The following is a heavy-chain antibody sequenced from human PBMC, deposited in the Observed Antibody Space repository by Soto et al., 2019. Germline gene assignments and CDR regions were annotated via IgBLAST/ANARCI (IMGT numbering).Heavy chain of an antibody. J-gene: IGHJ6*02. CDR2: IYSGGST. CDR3: AREGSGSYHHLLDRYYGMDV. D-gene: IGHD1-26*01. CDR1: GFTVSSNY. Sequence: PGGSLRLSCAASGFTVSSNYMSWVRQAPGKGLEWVSVIYSGGSTYYADSVKGRFTISRDNSKNTLYLQMNSLRAEDTAVYYCAREGSGSYHHLLDRYYGMDVWGQGTTVTVSS. V-gene: IGHV3-53*01.